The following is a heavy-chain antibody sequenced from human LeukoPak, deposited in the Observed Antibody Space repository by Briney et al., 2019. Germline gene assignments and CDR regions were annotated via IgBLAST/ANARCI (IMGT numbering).Heavy chain of an antibody. J-gene: IGHJ5*02. D-gene: IGHD3-10*01. CDR1: GGSISTYY. Sequence: SETMSLTCTLSGGSISTYYWSWVRQPPGKGLEWIGYIYYTGSTDYNPSLKSRVTMSVDTSKNQFSLKLSSVTAADTAVYSCARGSVRGEFDPWGQGTLVTVSS. CDR3: ARGSVRGEFDP. V-gene: IGHV4-59*01. CDR2: IYYTGST.